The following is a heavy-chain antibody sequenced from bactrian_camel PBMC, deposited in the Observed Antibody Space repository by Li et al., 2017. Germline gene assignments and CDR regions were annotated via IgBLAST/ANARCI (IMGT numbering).Heavy chain of an antibody. CDR1: GYTYTTYC. V-gene: IGHV3S9*01. CDR2: IDSDGNT. D-gene: IGHD4*01. Sequence: HVQLVESGGGLVQPGGSLRLSCALSGYTYTTYCMGWFRQAPGKEREGIAVIDSDGNTKYADSVKGRFTIFLDNAKTMMHLRMTNLKIEDTATYYCAVECPTDYVGGSDVSVWSQGTQVT. J-gene: IGHJ4*01.